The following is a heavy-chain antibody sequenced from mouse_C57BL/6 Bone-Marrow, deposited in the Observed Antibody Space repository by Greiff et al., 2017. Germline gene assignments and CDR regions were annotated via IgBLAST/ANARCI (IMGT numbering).Heavy chain of an antibody. D-gene: IGHD1-1*01. V-gene: IGHV14-1*01. Sequence: EVQRVESGAELVRPGASVKLSCTASGFNIKDYYMHWVKQRPEQGLEWIGRIDPEDGDTEYAPKFQGKATMTADTSTNTAFLQLSSLSSEDTAVYYCTTRFGYYGRYYAMDYWGPGTSVTVSS. CDR2: IDPEDGDT. CDR3: TTRFGYYGRYYAMDY. J-gene: IGHJ4*01. CDR1: GFNIKDYY.